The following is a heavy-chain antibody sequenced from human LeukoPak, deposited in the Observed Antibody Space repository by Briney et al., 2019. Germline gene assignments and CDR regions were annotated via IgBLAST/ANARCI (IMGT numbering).Heavy chain of an antibody. V-gene: IGHV3-23*01. CDR3: AKDAATSGWPIDY. CDR1: GSIFRNYA. D-gene: IGHD6-19*01. J-gene: IGHJ4*02. Sequence: TGGSLRLSCVASGSIFRNYAMSWVRQAPGKGLEWVSAITGDGGTSYYLDSVKGRLTISRDNSENTLFLQMNSLRAEDTALYYCAKDAATSGWPIDYWGQGTLVTVSS. CDR2: ITGDGGTS.